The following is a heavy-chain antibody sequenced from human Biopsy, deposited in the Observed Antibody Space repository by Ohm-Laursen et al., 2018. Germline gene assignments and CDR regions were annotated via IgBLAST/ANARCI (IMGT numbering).Heavy chain of an antibody. CDR2: IYYSGNT. Sequence: SQTLSLTRTVSSGSIRTGDYYWTWIRQQPGKGLEWIGSIYYSGNTKYNPSLQSRLSMSVDTSKNQFSLKLSSVTAADTAVYYCVRVSVTAYTLPRWFFDLWGQGALVTVSS. J-gene: IGHJ5*02. CDR1: SGSIRTGDYY. V-gene: IGHV4-31*03. CDR3: VRVSVTAYTLPRWFFDL. D-gene: IGHD2-21*02.